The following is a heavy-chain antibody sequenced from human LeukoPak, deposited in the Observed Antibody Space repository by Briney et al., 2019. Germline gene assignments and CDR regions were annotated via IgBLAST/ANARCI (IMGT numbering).Heavy chain of an antibody. CDR1: GFTFSNAW. V-gene: IGHV3-15*01. Sequence: GGSLRLSCAASGFTFSNAWMSWVRQAPGKGLEWVGRIKSKTDGGTTDYAAPVKGRFTISGDDSKNTLYLQMNSLKTEDTAVYYCTTVIDTAMVDFDYWGQGTLVTVSS. CDR2: IKSKTDGGTT. D-gene: IGHD5-18*01. CDR3: TTVIDTAMVDFDY. J-gene: IGHJ4*02.